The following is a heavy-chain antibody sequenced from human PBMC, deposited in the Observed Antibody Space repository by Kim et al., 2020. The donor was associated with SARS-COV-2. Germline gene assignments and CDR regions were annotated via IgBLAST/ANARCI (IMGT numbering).Heavy chain of an antibody. D-gene: IGHD1-1*01. CDR3: VRQDYTNWYGVDY. Sequence: SETLSLTCNVSGGSISSSNYFWGWIRQPPGKGLEWIGTIYYSGTTYYNPSLKSRLTMSVDTYENQFSLRLGSVTAADTGLYYCVRQDYTNWYGVDYWGPGTLVTVSS. CDR2: IYYSGTT. V-gene: IGHV4-39*01. J-gene: IGHJ4*02. CDR1: GGSISSSNYF.